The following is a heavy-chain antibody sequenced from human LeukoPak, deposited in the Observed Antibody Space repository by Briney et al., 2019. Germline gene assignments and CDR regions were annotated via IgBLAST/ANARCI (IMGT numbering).Heavy chain of an antibody. CDR1: GGYISSYY. V-gene: IGHV4-59*01. CDR3: ARSYYDFWNGFYYFDY. Sequence: SETLSLTCTVSGGYISSYYWSWIRQPPGKGLEWIGYIYYSGSTNYNPSLKSRVTISVDTSKNQFSLKLSSVTAADTAVYYCARSYYDFWNGFYYFDYWGQGTLVTVSS. J-gene: IGHJ4*02. CDR2: IYYSGST. D-gene: IGHD3-3*01.